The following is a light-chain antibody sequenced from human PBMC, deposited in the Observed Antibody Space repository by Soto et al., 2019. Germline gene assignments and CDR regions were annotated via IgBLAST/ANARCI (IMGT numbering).Light chain of an antibody. J-gene: IGKJ1*01. Sequence: DIQMTQFPSNLSSSLGDRVTITCRASQSISTWLAWYQQKPGKAPKLLIYDASSLESGVPSRFIGSGSGTEFTLTISSLKPEDFASYDCQQYNSYSTFGQGTKVDI. CDR1: QSISTW. V-gene: IGKV1-5*01. CDR3: QQYNSYST. CDR2: DAS.